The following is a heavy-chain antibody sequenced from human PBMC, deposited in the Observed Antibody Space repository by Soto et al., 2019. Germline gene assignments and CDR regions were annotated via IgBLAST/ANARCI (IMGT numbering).Heavy chain of an antibody. CDR2: ISYDGSNK. Sequence: GGSLRLSCAASGFTLSSYGMHWVRQAPGKGLEWVAVISYDGSNKYYADSVKGRFTISRDNSKNTLYLQMNSLRAEDTAVYYCAKDPQEVENRYDFWSGYWAPTYYYYGMDVWGQGTTVTVSS. V-gene: IGHV3-30*18. J-gene: IGHJ6*02. CDR3: AKDPQEVENRYDFWSGYWAPTYYYYGMDV. CDR1: GFTLSSYG. D-gene: IGHD3-3*01.